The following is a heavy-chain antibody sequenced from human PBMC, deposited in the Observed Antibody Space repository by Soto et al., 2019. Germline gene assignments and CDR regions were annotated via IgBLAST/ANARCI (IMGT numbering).Heavy chain of an antibody. J-gene: IGHJ5*02. CDR1: GGTFSSYA. V-gene: IGHV1-69*06. CDR3: ARGRYNWNEGEWFDP. CDR2: IIPIFGTA. Sequence: ASVKVSCKASGGTFSSYAISWVRQAPGQGLEWMGGIIPIFGTANYAQKFQGRVTITADKSTSTAYMELSSLRSEDTAVYYCARGRYNWNEGEWFDPWGQGTLVTVSS. D-gene: IGHD1-1*01.